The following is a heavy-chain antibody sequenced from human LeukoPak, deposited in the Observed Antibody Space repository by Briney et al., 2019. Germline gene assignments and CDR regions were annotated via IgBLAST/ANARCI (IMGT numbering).Heavy chain of an antibody. J-gene: IGHJ4*02. Sequence: PGGSLRLSCAASGFTFSDYAMSWVRQAPGKGLEWLSVISGGSSGSTYYADSVTGRFTVSRDNSKNTVDLQMNSLRAEDTAVYYCAKASWGYSGYDYFDYWGQGTLVTVSS. CDR1: GFTFSDYA. D-gene: IGHD5-12*01. V-gene: IGHV3-23*01. CDR2: ISGGSSGST. CDR3: AKASWGYSGYDYFDY.